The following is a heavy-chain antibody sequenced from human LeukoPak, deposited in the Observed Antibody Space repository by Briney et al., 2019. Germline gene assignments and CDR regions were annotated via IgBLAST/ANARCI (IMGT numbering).Heavy chain of an antibody. CDR3: ARAGATYWFDP. CDR1: GGSISDYY. D-gene: IGHD5-12*01. V-gene: IGHV4-34*01. Sequence: PSETLSLTCTVSGGSISDYYWSWIRQPPGKGLEWIGEINHSGSTNYNPSLKSRVTISVDTSKNQFSLKLSSVTAADTAVYYCARAGATYWFDPWGQGTLVTVSS. J-gene: IGHJ5*02. CDR2: INHSGST.